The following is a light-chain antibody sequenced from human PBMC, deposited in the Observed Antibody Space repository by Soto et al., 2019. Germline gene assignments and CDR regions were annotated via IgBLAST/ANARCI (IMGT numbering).Light chain of an antibody. CDR3: QQFGTSPLIR. CDR2: GAS. CDR1: QTVSIAY. Sequence: ESVYTLRPEKLRLRKQESATLSCRAIQTVSIAYLTWYQQKPGQAPRLLIFGASKRATGIPDRFSGSGSGRDFTLSISGFEPVDFEAYYCQQFGTSPLIRVGPGTKVDI. J-gene: IGKJ3*01. V-gene: IGKV3-20*01.